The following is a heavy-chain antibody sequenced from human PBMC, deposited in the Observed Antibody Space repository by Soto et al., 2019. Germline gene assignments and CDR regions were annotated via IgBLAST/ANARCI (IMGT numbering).Heavy chain of an antibody. V-gene: IGHV1-3*01. J-gene: IGHJ4*02. Sequence: GASVKVYCKASGYSFTSYAMHWVRQAPGQRLEWMGWINAGNGNTKYSQKFQGRVTITRDTSASTAYMELSSLRSEDTAVYYCARDSSGWYLDYWGQGTLVTVSS. CDR3: ARDSSGWYLDY. CDR1: GYSFTSYA. CDR2: INAGNGNT. D-gene: IGHD6-19*01.